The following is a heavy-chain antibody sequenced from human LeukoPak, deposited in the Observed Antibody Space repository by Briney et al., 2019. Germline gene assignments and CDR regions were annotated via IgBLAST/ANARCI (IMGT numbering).Heavy chain of an antibody. J-gene: IGHJ4*02. Sequence: QPGGSLRLSCEASGFVLSNYWMSWVRQAPGKGLECVATIGLDGAQKDFVDSVKGRFTLSRDNAKNSLFLEMNRLRVEDTAVYYCARWRGLQSEFDCWGQGTLVTVSS. CDR3: ARWRGLQSEFDC. CDR2: IGLDGAQK. CDR1: GFVLSNYW. V-gene: IGHV3-7*01. D-gene: IGHD5-24*01.